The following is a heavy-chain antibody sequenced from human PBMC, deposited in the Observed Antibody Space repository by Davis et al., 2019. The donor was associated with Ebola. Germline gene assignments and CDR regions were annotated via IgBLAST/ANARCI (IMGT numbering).Heavy chain of an antibody. CDR2: ISWNSGSI. D-gene: IGHD3-3*01. J-gene: IGHJ6*02. Sequence: GGSLRLSCAASGFSVSNNYMSWVRQAPGKGLEWVSGISWNSGSIGYADSVKGRFTISRDNAKHSLYLQMNSLRAEDTALYYCAKEGTIFGVVGGMDVWGQGTTVTVSS. V-gene: IGHV3-9*01. CDR3: AKEGTIFGVVGGMDV. CDR1: GFSVSNNY.